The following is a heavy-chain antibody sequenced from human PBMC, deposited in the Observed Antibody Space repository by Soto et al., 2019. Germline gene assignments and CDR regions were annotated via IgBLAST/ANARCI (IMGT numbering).Heavy chain of an antibody. D-gene: IGHD4-17*01. CDR2: VSGGGGST. Sequence: LRLSCSASGFTFSNYAMTWVRQAPGKGLEWVSGVSGGGGSTNYADSVKGRFTISRDNSKNTLYLQMSSLSAEDSAVYYCAKDRGSYGDYQDCWGQGILVTVSS. CDR3: AKDRGSYGDYQDC. J-gene: IGHJ4*02. CDR1: GFTFSNYA. V-gene: IGHV3-23*01.